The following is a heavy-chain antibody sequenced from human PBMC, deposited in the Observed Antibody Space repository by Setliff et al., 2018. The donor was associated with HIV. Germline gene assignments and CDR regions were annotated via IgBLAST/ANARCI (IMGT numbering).Heavy chain of an antibody. CDR3: AREIYGGNSRPCDY. Sequence: ETLSLTCTVSGGSITGYYWNWIRQPPGKGLEWIGHIYYNGNTNYNPSLKSRGTISVDTSKNQFSLKLTSVTAADTAVYYCAREIYGGNSRPCDYWGQGTLVTVSS. CDR1: GGSITGYY. D-gene: IGHD4-17*01. V-gene: IGHV4-59*01. J-gene: IGHJ4*02. CDR2: IYYNGNT.